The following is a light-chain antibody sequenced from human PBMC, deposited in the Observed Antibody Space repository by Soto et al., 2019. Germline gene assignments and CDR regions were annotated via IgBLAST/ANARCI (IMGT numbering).Light chain of an antibody. CDR2: AAS. CDR3: QQLNTYPALT. J-gene: IGKJ4*01. CDR1: QSISNH. V-gene: IGKV1-17*01. Sequence: DIQMTQSPSSLSASVEDRVIITCRASQSISNHLNWYQQKPGKAPKLLIFAASSLQSGVPSRFSGSGSGTDFTLTISRLQPEDFANYYCQQLNTYPALTFGGGTKVDIK.